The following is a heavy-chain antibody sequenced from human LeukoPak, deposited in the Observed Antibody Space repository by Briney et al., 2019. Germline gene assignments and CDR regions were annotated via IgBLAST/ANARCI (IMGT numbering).Heavy chain of an antibody. J-gene: IGHJ6*03. Sequence: GASVKVSCKASGGTFSSYAISWVRQAPGQGLEWMGGIIPIFGTANYAQKFQGRVTITADESTSTAYMELSSLRSEDTAVYYCASGPRAGTSRGNYYYYYMDVWGKGTTVTVSS. D-gene: IGHD2-2*01. V-gene: IGHV1-69*13. CDR2: IIPIFGTA. CDR3: ASGPRAGTSRGNYYYYYMDV. CDR1: GGTFSSYA.